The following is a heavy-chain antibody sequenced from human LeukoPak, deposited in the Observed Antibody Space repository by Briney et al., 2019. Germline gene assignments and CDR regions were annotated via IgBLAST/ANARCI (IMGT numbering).Heavy chain of an antibody. CDR1: GGSISSSSYS. CDR3: ARQNYDFWSGPDY. J-gene: IGHJ4*02. V-gene: IGHV4-39*01. Sequence: ASETLSLTCTVSGGSISSSSYSWGWIRQPPGKGLEWIGSIYYSGSTYYNPSLKSRVTISVDTSKNQFSLKLSSVTAADTAVYYCARQNYDFWSGPDYWGQGTLATVSS. D-gene: IGHD3-3*01. CDR2: IYYSGST.